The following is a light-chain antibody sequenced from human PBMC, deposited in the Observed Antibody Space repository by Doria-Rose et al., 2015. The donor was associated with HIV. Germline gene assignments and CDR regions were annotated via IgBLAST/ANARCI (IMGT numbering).Light chain of an antibody. CDR2: WAS. V-gene: IGKV4-1*01. CDR3: QQYYDTPS. Sequence: TQSPESLGMSLGERATLNCKSNQSLLYTSKNYLAWYQQKPGQPSKLLTYWASTRQSGVPARFSGSGSGTDFTLTISSLEAEDVAVYYCQQYYDTPSFGPGTTVDIK. CDR1: QSLLYTSKNY. J-gene: IGKJ3*01.